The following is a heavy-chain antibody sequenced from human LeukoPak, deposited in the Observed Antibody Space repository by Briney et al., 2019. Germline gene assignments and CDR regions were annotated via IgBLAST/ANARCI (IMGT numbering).Heavy chain of an antibody. D-gene: IGHD4-17*01. Sequence: GGSLRLSSEASGLTFINFAMTWVRQSPGKGLEWVARISNSGVMTYYADSVKGRFTISRDNSKNTLYLQMNSLRAEDTAVYYCAKGHDYGDSGGFGWGQGTLVTVSS. CDR2: ISNSGVMT. V-gene: IGHV3-23*01. J-gene: IGHJ4*02. CDR3: AKGHDYGDSGGFG. CDR1: GLTFINFA.